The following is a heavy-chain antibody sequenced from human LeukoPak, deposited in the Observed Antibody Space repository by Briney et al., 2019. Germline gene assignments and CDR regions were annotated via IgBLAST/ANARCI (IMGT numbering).Heavy chain of an antibody. CDR1: GGTFSSYA. D-gene: IGHD3-16*02. CDR3: ARSPNYDYVWGSYRYDY. V-gene: IGHV1-69*13. J-gene: IGHJ4*02. CDR2: IIPIFGTA. Sequence: ASVKVSCKASGGTFSSYAISWVRQAPGQGLEWMGGIIPIFGTANYARKFQSRVTITADESTSTAYMELSSLRSEDTAVYYCARSPNYDYVWGSYRYDYWGQGTLVTVSS.